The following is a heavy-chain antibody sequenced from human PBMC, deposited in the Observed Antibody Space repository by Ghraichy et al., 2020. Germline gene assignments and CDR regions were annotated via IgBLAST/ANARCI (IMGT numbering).Heavy chain of an antibody. J-gene: IGHJ6*02. CDR2: TRNKANNYTT. V-gene: IGHV3-72*01. CDR3: TRNLDV. Sequence: RVGRTRNKANNYTTEYAASVKGIFTISRDDSKNSLYLKMNSLKTEDTAVYYCTRNLDVWGQGTSFTVSS.